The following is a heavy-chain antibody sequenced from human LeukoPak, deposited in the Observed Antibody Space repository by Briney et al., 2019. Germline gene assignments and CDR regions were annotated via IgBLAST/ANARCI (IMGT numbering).Heavy chain of an antibody. CDR1: GFTFSSYS. V-gene: IGHV3-48*04. Sequence: QTGGSLRLSCAASGFTFSSYSMNWVRQAPGKGLEWVSYISSSSSTIYYADSVKGRFTISRDNAKNSLYLQMNSLRAEDTAVYYCARGETWTTVTTWWYFDLRGRGTLVTVSS. J-gene: IGHJ2*01. CDR3: ARGETWTTVTTWWYFDL. D-gene: IGHD4-17*01. CDR2: ISSSSSTI.